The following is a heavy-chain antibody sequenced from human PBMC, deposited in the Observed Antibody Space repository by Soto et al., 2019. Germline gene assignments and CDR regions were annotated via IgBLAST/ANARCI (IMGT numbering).Heavy chain of an antibody. J-gene: IGHJ4*02. CDR1: GYTFTSYN. CDR3: ARDRSSGWYGVDY. V-gene: IGHV1-46*01. D-gene: IGHD6-19*01. CDR2: INPSGGST. Sequence: ASVKVSCKASGYTFTSYNMHWVRQAPGQRLEWMGIINPSGGSTSYAQKFQGRVTMTRDTSTSTVYMELSSLRSEDMAVYYCARDRSSGWYGVDYWGQGTLVTVSS.